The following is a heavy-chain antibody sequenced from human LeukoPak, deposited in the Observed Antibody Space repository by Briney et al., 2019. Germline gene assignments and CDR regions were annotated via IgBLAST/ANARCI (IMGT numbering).Heavy chain of an antibody. CDR1: GFTFSSYS. CDR3: AKYGPTVTSRYFDY. V-gene: IGHV3-23*01. Sequence: GGSLRLSCAASGFTFSSYSMNWVRQGPGKGLEWVSSISGSGGSTYYADSVKGRLTISRDNSKNTLYLQMNSLRAEDTALYYCAKYGPTVTSRYFDYWGQGTLLTVSS. D-gene: IGHD4-17*01. CDR2: ISGSGGST. J-gene: IGHJ4*02.